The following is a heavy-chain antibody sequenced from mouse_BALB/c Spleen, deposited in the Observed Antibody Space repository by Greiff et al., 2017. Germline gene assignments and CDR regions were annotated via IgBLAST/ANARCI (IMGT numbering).Heavy chain of an antibody. CDR2: ISDGGSYT. CDR1: GFTFSDYY. J-gene: IGHJ3*01. CDR3: ASEVRMAY. Sequence: EVQLQESGGGLVKPGGSLKLSCAASGFTFSDYYMYWVRQTPEKRLEWVATISDGGSYTYYPDSVKGRFTISRDNAKNNLYLQMSSLKSEDTAMYYCASEVRMAYWGQGTLVTVSA. D-gene: IGHD2-14*01. V-gene: IGHV5-4*02.